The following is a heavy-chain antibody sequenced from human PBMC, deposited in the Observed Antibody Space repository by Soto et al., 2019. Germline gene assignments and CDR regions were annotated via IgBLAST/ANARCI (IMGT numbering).Heavy chain of an antibody. CDR3: ARDNDRLQLGGNHYYILDV. J-gene: IGHJ6*02. CDR1: GGTFSSSA. CDR2: IIPLFRTP. D-gene: IGHD4-4*01. V-gene: IGHV1-69*12. Sequence: QVQLVQSGAEMKEPGSSVKVSCKTSGGTFSSSAISWLRQAPGQGLEWMGGIIPLFRTPDYAQKFQGRVTIAADESTSTAYMELSSLRSEDTAVYYCARDNDRLQLGGNHYYILDVWGQGTTITVFS.